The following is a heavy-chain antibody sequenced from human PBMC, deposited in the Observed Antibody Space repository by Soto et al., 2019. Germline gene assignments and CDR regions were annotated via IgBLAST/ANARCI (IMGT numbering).Heavy chain of an antibody. V-gene: IGHV4-59*01. CDR1: GGSISTYY. Sequence: PSETLSLTCTVSGGSISTYYWSWIRQPPGKGLEWIGYIHYSGSTKYNPSLKSRVTISVDTSKNQFSLRLSSVTAADTAVYYCARVPWQLGLSGGYYYMDGWGKGNPGHRLL. J-gene: IGHJ6*03. CDR3: ARVPWQLGLSGGYYYMDG. D-gene: IGHD6-6*01. CDR2: IHYSGST.